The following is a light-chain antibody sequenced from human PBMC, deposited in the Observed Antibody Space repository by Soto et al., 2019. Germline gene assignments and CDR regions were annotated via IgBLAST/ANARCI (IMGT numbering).Light chain of an antibody. V-gene: IGLV4-69*01. Sequence: QLVLTQSPSASASLGASVKLTCTLSSRHSSYTIAWHQQRPEKGPRYLMKLNSDGSHTKGDGIPDRFSGSSSGAERYLTISSLQSEDEADYYCQTWGTGYSLFGGGTKVTVL. J-gene: IGLJ2*01. CDR1: SRHSSYT. CDR3: QTWGTGYSL. CDR2: LNSDGSH.